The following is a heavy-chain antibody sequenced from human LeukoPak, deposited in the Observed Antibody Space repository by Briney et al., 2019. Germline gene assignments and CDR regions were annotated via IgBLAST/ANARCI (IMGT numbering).Heavy chain of an antibody. CDR3: ARQTGRGYSYGYPYYYYYMDV. J-gene: IGHJ6*03. D-gene: IGHD5-18*01. CDR2: IYYSGST. V-gene: IGHV4-39*01. Sequence: SETLSLTCTVSGGSMSSTSYFWGCIRQPPGKRLEWIGNIYYSGSTYYNPSLKSRVTISVDTSKNQFSLKLSSVTAADTAVYYCARQTGRGYSYGYPYYYYYMDVWGKGTTVTISS. CDR1: GGSMSSTSYF.